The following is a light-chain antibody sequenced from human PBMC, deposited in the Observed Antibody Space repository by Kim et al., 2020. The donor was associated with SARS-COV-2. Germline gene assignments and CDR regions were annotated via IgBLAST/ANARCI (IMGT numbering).Light chain of an antibody. CDR3: QQSYSTPYT. CDR2: AAA. V-gene: IGKV1-39*01. Sequence: DIQMTQSPSSLSASVGDRVTITCRASQSLRNFLNWYQQKPGEAPNLLIYAAASLQGGVPSRFGGSGSGTDFTLTISSLQPEDFATYYCQQSYSTPYTLGQGTKREI. CDR1: QSLRNF. J-gene: IGKJ2*01.